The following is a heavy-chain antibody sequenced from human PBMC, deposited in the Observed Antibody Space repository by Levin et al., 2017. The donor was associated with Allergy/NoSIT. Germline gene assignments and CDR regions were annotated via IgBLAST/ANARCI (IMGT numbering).Heavy chain of an antibody. CDR3: ASPVLGYLAAADY. Sequence: GGSLRLSCAASGFTFSDYYMSWIRQAPGKGLEWVSYISSSGSTIYYADSVKGRFTISRDNAKNSLYLQMNSLRAEDTAVYYCASPVLGYLAAADYWGQGTLVTVSS. CDR2: ISSSGSTI. CDR1: GFTFSDYY. D-gene: IGHD3-16*01. V-gene: IGHV3-11*01. J-gene: IGHJ4*02.